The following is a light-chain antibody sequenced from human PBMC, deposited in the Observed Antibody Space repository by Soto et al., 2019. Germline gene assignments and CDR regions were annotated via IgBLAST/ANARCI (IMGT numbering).Light chain of an antibody. CDR2: GAS. CDR3: QQYNNWPSWT. Sequence: EIVLTQSPGTLSLYPGERATLSCRASQNVSSSFLAWYQQKPGQCPRLLIYGASSRATGIPDRFSGSGSGTDFTLTISSLQSEDSAIYYCQQYNNWPSWTFGQGTKVDIK. J-gene: IGKJ1*01. V-gene: IGKV3-20*01. CDR1: QNVSSSF.